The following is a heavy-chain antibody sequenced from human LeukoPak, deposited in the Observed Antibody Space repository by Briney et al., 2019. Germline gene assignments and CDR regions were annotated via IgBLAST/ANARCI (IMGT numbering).Heavy chain of an antibody. CDR3: SKAPYYVLPCFDY. D-gene: IGHD3-10*02. V-gene: IGHV3-30*02. CDR2: IRYDGGHQ. CDR1: GFMFSSYG. Sequence: AGGSLRLSCAASGFMFSSYGIHWVRQAPGKGLEWVSFIRYDGGHQYYADSVMGRFTVSRDNSKSTLYLQMNSLRAEDTAVYYCSKAPYYVLPCFDYWGQGTLVTVSS. J-gene: IGHJ4*02.